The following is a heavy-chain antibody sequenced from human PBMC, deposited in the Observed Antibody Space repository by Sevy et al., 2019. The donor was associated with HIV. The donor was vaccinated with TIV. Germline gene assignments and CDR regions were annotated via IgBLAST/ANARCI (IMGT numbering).Heavy chain of an antibody. CDR1: GFTFSDYY. D-gene: IGHD3-10*01. CDR3: ARSPPGLGMDV. J-gene: IGHJ6*02. Sequence: GGSMRLSCAVSGFTFSDYYMSWIRQVPGEGLEWVSQINTRGSTIYYADSVKGRFTMPRENAKNSLYLQMNSLRAEDTAVDYCARSPPGLGMDVWGQGTTVTVSS. V-gene: IGHV3-11*01. CDR2: INTRGSTI.